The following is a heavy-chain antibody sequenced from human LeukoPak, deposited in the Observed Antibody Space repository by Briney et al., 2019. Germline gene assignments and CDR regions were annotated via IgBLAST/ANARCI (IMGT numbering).Heavy chain of an antibody. Sequence: GGSLRLSCAASGFTFSSYSMNWVRQAPGKGLEWVSSISSSSSYIYYADSVKGRFTISRDNAKNSLYLQMNSLRAEDTAVYYCARGRALSKWENRHAFDIWGQGTMVTVSS. CDR2: ISSSSSYI. V-gene: IGHV3-21*01. D-gene: IGHD3-16*02. J-gene: IGHJ3*02. CDR1: GFTFSSYS. CDR3: ARGRALSKWENRHAFDI.